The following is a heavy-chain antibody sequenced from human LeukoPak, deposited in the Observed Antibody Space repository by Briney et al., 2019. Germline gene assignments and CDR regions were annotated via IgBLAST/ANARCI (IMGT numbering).Heavy chain of an antibody. CDR1: GGSISSDNYS. D-gene: IGHD3-22*01. V-gene: IGHV4-61*02. CDR2: VYTSGST. Sequence: PSETLSLTCTVSGGSISSDNYSWSWIRQPAGKGLEWIGRVYTSGSTNYNPSLKSRVTISVDTSKKQFSLKLSSVTAADTAVYYCAREKIGYYDGSGRGWFDPWGQGTLVTVSS. J-gene: IGHJ5*02. CDR3: AREKIGYYDGSGRGWFDP.